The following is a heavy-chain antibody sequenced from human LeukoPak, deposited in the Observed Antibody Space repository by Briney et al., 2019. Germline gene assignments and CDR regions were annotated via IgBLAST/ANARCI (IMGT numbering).Heavy chain of an antibody. J-gene: IGHJ2*01. CDR3: ARDGWFAESRYIDL. Sequence: PSQTLSLTCTVSGGSISSGSHYWSWIRQPAGKGLEWIGRIYTSGSTNYNPSLKSRVTISIDTSKNQFSLKLTSVTAADTAVYYCARDGWFAESRYIDLWGRGTLVTVSS. V-gene: IGHV4-61*02. CDR1: GGSISSGSHY. CDR2: IYTSGST. D-gene: IGHD3-10*01.